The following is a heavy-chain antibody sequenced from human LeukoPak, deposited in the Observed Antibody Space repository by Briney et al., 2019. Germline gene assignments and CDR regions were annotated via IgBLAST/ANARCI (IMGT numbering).Heavy chain of an antibody. J-gene: IGHJ6*02. Sequence: GGSLRLSCAASGLNLDAYAMHWVRQAPRKGLEWVSLISGDGTITYYADSVKGRFTISRDNSKNSLFLEMNSLRSEDTALYYCAKDTPLFYHYYGIDVWGQGTTVTVSS. V-gene: IGHV3-43*02. CDR1: GLNLDAYA. CDR3: AKDTPLFYHYYGIDV. CDR2: ISGDGTIT.